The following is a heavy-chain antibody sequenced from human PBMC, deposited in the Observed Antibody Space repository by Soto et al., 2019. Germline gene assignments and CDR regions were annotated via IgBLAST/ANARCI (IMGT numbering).Heavy chain of an antibody. J-gene: IGHJ5*02. CDR3: ATDAEGPNYDFWRGYYMNWFDP. CDR1: GFTFSSYW. CDR2: IKQDGSEK. D-gene: IGHD3-3*01. V-gene: IGHV3-7*01. Sequence: EVQLVESGGGLVQPGGSLRLSCAASGFTFSSYWMSWVRQAPGKGLEWVANIKQDGSEKYYVDSVKGRFTISRDNAKNSLYLQMQRMREEETAVYYCATDAEGPNYDFWRGYYMNWFDPWGQGTLVTVSS.